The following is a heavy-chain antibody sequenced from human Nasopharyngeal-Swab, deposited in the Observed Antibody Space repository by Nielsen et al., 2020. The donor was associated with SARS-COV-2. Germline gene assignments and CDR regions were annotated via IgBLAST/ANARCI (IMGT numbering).Heavy chain of an antibody. V-gene: IGHV1-69*13. D-gene: IGHD4-17*01. J-gene: IGHJ5*02. CDR3: AKVRTNYGMGLNGALDP. CDR1: GGTFRNSG. Sequence: SVKVSCKSSGGTFRNSGFSWVRQAPGQGLEWMGGIIPVFGTPLYAQKFQGRATISADESTTTTYMELSSLRSQDTAVYYCAKVRTNYGMGLNGALDPWGQGTLVTVSS. CDR2: IIPVFGTP.